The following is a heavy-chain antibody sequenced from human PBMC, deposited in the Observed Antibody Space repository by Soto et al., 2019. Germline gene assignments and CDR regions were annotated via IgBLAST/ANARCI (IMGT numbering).Heavy chain of an antibody. CDR1: DYIFTNYG. V-gene: IGHV1-18*04. J-gene: IGHJ5*02. Sequence: ATVKVSYRYSDYIFTNYGITWVRQAPGQGREGMGLISAYSDHTNYAQKFQGRVTMTTDTSTSTVYMDMRSLRSDDTLTYYCARVGDMAVVWSWFDPWGQGTLVTVSS. CDR2: ISAYSDHT. D-gene: IGHD2-2*01. CDR3: ARVGDMAVVWSWFDP.